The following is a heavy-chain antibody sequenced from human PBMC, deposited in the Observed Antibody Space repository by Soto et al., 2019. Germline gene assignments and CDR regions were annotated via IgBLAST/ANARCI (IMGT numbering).Heavy chain of an antibody. D-gene: IGHD3-10*01. V-gene: IGHV4-59*08. CDR1: GGSISSYY. CDR3: ARRYGGGFDY. CDR2: IYSSGST. Sequence: QVQLLESGTGLVKPSETLSLTCTVSGGSISSYYWSWIRQPPGKGLEWIGYIYSSGSTNYNPSLKSRVTISVDTSKNQFSLKLSSVPAADTAVYYCARRYGGGFDYWGQGTLVTVSS. J-gene: IGHJ4*02.